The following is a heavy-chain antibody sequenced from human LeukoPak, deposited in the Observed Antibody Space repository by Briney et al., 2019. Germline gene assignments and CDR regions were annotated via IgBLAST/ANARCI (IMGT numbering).Heavy chain of an antibody. CDR2: INHSGST. D-gene: IGHD4-11*01. CDR1: GGSFSGYY. Sequence: SETLSLTCAVYGGSFSGYYWSWIRQPPGKGLEWIGEINHSGSTNYDPSLKSRVTISVDTSKKQVSLKVRPVTAADTAVYYCAGGDYQGYYFDYWGQGTLVTVSS. CDR3: AGGDYQGYYFDY. V-gene: IGHV4-34*01. J-gene: IGHJ4*02.